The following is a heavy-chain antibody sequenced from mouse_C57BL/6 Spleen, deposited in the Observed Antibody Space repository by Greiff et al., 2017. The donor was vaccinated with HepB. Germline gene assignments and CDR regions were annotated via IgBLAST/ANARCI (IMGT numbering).Heavy chain of an antibody. CDR3: ARDGSSYGYVDV. D-gene: IGHD1-1*01. CDR2: IYPGSGST. J-gene: IGHJ1*03. CDR1: GYTFTSYW. V-gene: IGHV1-55*01. Sequence: VQLQQPGAELVKPGASVKMSCKASGYTFTSYWITWVKQRPGQGLEWIGDIYPGSGSTNYNEKFKSKATLTVDTSSSTAYMQLSSLTSEDSAVYYCARDGSSYGYVDVWGTGTTVTVSS.